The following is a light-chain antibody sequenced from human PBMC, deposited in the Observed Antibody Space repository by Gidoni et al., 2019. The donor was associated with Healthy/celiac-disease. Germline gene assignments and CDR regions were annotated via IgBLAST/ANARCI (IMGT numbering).Light chain of an antibody. J-gene: IGKJ1*01. V-gene: IGKV3-15*01. CDR1: QSVSSN. CDR3: QQYNNSWT. Sequence: ELVMTQSPATLSVSPGARATLSCRASQSVSSNLAWYQQKPGQAPRLLIYGASTRATGIPARFSGSGSGTEFTLTISSLQSEDFAVYYCQQYNNSWTFXQXTKVEIK. CDR2: GAS.